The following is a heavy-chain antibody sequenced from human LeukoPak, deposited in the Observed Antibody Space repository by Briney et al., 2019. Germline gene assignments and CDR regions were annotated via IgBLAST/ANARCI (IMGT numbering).Heavy chain of an antibody. J-gene: IGHJ4*02. V-gene: IGHV4-39*01. CDR2: IYYSGSA. D-gene: IGHD1-1*01. Sequence: PSETLSLTCTVSGDSISSSSYYWGWIRQPPGKGLEWIGNIYYSGSAYYNPSLKSRVTISIDTSKNQFSLKLSSVTAADTAVYYCARHGNFFDSWGQGTLVTVSS. CDR1: GDSISSSSYY. CDR3: ARHGNFFDS.